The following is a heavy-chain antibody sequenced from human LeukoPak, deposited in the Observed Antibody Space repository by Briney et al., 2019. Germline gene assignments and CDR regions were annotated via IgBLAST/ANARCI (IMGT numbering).Heavy chain of an antibody. CDR2: TIPIFDTA. V-gene: IGHV1-69*13. Sequence: ASVKVSCKASGDNFNSYAISWVRQAPGQGLEWMGGTIPIFDTADYAQKFQDRVTITADESTSTAYMELSSLRSDDTAVYYCASGEGSGESMSFDNWGQGTLVTVSS. J-gene: IGHJ4*02. CDR1: GDNFNSYA. CDR3: ASGEGSGESMSFDN. D-gene: IGHD3-10*01.